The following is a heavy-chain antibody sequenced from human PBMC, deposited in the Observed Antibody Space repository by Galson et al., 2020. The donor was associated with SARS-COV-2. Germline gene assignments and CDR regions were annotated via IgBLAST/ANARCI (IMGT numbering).Heavy chain of an antibody. V-gene: IGHV1-2*02. D-gene: IGHD2-15*01. J-gene: IGHJ5*02. Sequence: GESLKISCKASGYNFSDYFIHWIRQAPGQGLEWVGWINPISGVTEFALSFQGRVTVTRDTSINTVYLEVRRLEYDDTAVYYCARNPKGCSPGTCYLGPFDPWGQGTLVTVSS. CDR1: GYNFSDYF. CDR3: ARNPKGCSPGTCYLGPFDP. CDR2: INPISGVT.